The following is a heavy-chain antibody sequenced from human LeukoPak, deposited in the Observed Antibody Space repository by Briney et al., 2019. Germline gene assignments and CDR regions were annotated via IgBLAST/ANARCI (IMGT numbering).Heavy chain of an antibody. Sequence: ASVKVSCKASGYTFIGYYMHWVRQAPGQGLEWMGWINPNSGGTNYAQKFQGRVTMTRDTSISTAYVELSRLRSDDTAVYYCAREDIILSGSAFDIWGQGTMVTVSS. V-gene: IGHV1-2*02. CDR1: GYTFIGYY. J-gene: IGHJ3*02. CDR3: AREDIILSGSAFDI. D-gene: IGHD2-8*01. CDR2: INPNSGGT.